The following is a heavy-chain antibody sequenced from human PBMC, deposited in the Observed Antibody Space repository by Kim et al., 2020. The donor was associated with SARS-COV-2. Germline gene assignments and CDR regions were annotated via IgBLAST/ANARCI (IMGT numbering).Heavy chain of an antibody. J-gene: IGHJ4*02. D-gene: IGHD5-18*01. V-gene: IGHV3-23*01. CDR3: AKVRIQLWLRMAYYFDY. CDR1: GFTFSSYA. CDR2: ISGSGGST. Sequence: GGSLRLSCAASGFTFSSYAMSWVRQAPGKGLEWVSAISGSGGSTYYADSVKGRFTISRDNSKNTLYLQMNSLRAEDTAVYYCAKVRIQLWLRMAYYFDYWGQGTLVTVSS.